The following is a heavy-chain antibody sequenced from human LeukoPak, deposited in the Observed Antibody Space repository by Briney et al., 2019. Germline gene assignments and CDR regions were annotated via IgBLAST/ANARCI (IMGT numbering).Heavy chain of an antibody. CDR1: GFTFDSFA. J-gene: IGHJ3*02. CDR3: AKGVVPAAVYAFDI. Sequence: AGSLRLSCAASGFTFDSFAMSWVRQAPGKGLEWVSGISGSGSTTYYADSVKGRFTISRDNSKNTLYLQMNTLRAEDTAVYYCAKGVVPAAVYAFDIWGQGTMVTVSS. D-gene: IGHD2-2*01. CDR2: ISGSGSTT. V-gene: IGHV3-23*01.